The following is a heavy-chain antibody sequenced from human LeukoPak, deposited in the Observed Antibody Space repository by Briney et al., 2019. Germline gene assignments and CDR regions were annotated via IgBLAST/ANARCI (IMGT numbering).Heavy chain of an antibody. CDR3: ARMRGPDYGDLSYFDY. D-gene: IGHD4-17*01. J-gene: IGHJ4*02. Sequence: SGPTLVNPTQTLTLTCTFSGFSLSTSGMCVSWIRQPPGKALEWLARIDWDDDKYYSTSLKTRLTISKDTSKNQVVLTMTNMDPVDTATYYCARMRGPDYGDLSYFDYWGQGTLVTVSS. CDR2: IDWDDDK. V-gene: IGHV2-70*11. CDR1: GFSLSTSGMC.